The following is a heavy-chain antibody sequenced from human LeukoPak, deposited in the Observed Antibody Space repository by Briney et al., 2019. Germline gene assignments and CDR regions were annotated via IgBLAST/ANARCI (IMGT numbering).Heavy chain of an antibody. Sequence: GGSLRLSCAASGFTFSSYSMNWVRQAPGKGLEWVSYIRSSSSTIYYADSVKGRFTISRDNAKNSLYLQMNSLRAEDTAIYYCAREAEEAFDIWGQGTMVTVSS. J-gene: IGHJ3*02. V-gene: IGHV3-48*04. CDR3: AREAEEAFDI. D-gene: IGHD1-14*01. CDR2: IRSSSSTI. CDR1: GFTFSSYS.